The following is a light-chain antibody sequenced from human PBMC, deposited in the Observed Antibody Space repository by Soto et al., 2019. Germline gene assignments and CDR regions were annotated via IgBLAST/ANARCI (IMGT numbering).Light chain of an antibody. Sequence: EIVLTQSPGTLSLSPGERATLSCRASQSVTSSYLAWYQQKPGQAPRLLIYGASSRATGIPDRFSGSESGTDFTLTISRLEPEDFAVYYCQQYDRSPWTFGQGTKVAIK. V-gene: IGKV3-20*01. CDR1: QSVTSSY. J-gene: IGKJ1*01. CDR2: GAS. CDR3: QQYDRSPWT.